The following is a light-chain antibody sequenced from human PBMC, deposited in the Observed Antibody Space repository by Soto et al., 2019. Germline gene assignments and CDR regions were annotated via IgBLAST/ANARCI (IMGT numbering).Light chain of an antibody. CDR3: SSFAGSNNLPYV. CDR2: EIN. J-gene: IGLJ1*01. V-gene: IGLV2-8*01. Sequence: LTQPPSASGSPGQSVTISCTGTSSDVGAYDYVSWYQQHPGKAPKLMIYEINKRPSGVPDRFSGSKSGNTASLTVSGLQAEDEADYYCSSFAGSNNLPYVFGTGTKVTVL. CDR1: SSDVGAYDY.